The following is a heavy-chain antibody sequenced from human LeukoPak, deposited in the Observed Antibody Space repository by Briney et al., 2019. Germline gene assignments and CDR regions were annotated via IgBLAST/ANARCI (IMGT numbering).Heavy chain of an antibody. CDR3: TTYVRGRYFDWSKPDAFDI. J-gene: IGHJ3*02. V-gene: IGHV3-15*01. CDR2: IKSKTDGGTT. CDR1: GFTFSNAW. D-gene: IGHD3-9*01. Sequence: GGSLRLSCAASGFTFSNAWMSWVRQAPGKGLEWVGRIKSKTDGGTTDYAAPVKGRFTISRDDSKNTLYLQMNSLKTEDTAVYYCTTYVRGRYFDWSKPDAFDIWGQGTMVTVSS.